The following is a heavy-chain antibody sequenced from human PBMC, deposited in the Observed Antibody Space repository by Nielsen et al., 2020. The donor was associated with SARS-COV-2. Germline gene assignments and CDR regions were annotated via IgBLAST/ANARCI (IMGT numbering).Heavy chain of an antibody. V-gene: IGHV4-59*01. Sequence: SETLSLTCSISGGSMNFFYWSWIRQAPGKGLEWIASNYNSAKTMYNSYLKSRVTMSVDTSKTQLSLRLTSVTAADTAVYYCARDPQLGVFGDAFDVWGRGTMVTVSS. CDR1: GGSMNFFY. D-gene: IGHD1-1*01. CDR3: ARDPQLGVFGDAFDV. J-gene: IGHJ3*01. CDR2: NYNSAKT.